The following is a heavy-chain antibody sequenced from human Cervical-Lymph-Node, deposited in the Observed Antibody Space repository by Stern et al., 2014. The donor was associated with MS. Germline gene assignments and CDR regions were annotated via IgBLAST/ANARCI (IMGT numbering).Heavy chain of an antibody. CDR2: IIPILENS. CDR1: GGTFVTHA. D-gene: IGHD6-13*01. Sequence: VQLVQSGTEVKKPGSSVKVSCKVSGGTFVTHAISWVRQVPGQGLEWLGGIIPILENSNYVQKFLGRVTITADKSTNVVYMELTSLRVEDTAIYFCARDTAAAVGKGYYYAWDVWGQGTTVIVSS. V-gene: IGHV1-69*06. J-gene: IGHJ6*02. CDR3: ARDTAAAVGKGYYYAWDV.